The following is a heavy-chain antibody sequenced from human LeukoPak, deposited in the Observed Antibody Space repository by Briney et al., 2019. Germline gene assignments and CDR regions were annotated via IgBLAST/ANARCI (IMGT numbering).Heavy chain of an antibody. Sequence: PGGSLRLSCAVSQFSSTSYAMDWVRQAPGKGLEWVSLMSGSGDRTTYADSVRGRFTMSRDNSKNTLYLQMNSLRAEDTAIYYCARATAGTFYQFDYWGRGTLVTVSS. CDR1: QFSSTSYA. V-gene: IGHV3-23*01. J-gene: IGHJ4*02. D-gene: IGHD3-16*01. CDR3: ARATAGTFYQFDY. CDR2: MSGSGDRT.